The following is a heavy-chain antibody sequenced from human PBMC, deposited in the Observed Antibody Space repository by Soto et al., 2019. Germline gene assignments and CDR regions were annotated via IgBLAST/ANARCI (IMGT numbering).Heavy chain of an antibody. Sequence: QVQLVQSGAEVKKAGSSVKVSCKASGGTFGNSAISWVRQAPGQGLEWMGGIIPSFATGNSAPEFQGRLTITADKSTTTAYMELSSLRSEDTAVYYCARSYYGSGSYWFYGMAVWGQGTTVTVSS. V-gene: IGHV1-69*06. J-gene: IGHJ6*02. D-gene: IGHD3-10*01. CDR2: IIPSFATG. CDR3: ARSYYGSGSYWFYGMAV. CDR1: GGTFGNSA.